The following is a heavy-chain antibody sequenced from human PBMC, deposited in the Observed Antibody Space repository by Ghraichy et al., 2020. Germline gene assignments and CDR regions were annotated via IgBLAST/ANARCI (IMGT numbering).Heavy chain of an antibody. Sequence: SETLSLTCTVSGYSVSIGYYWGWIRQPPVKGLEWIGSIHHSGSTYYNPSLKSRVTISVDTSKNQFSLKLSSVTAADTAVYYCGRVWSSSYGGNPDDYYFDYWGQGTLVTVSS. V-gene: IGHV4-38-2*02. D-gene: IGHD4-23*01. CDR3: GRVWSSSYGGNPDDYYFDY. CDR2: IHHSGST. CDR1: GYSVSIGYY. J-gene: IGHJ4*02.